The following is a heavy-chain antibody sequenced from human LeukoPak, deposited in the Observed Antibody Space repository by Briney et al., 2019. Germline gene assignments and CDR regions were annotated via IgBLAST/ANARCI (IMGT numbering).Heavy chain of an antibody. CDR3: ARAGPVRRVTMVRGVIIPPFRWFDP. D-gene: IGHD3-10*01. Sequence: SETLSLTCTVSGGSISSYYWSWIRQPPGKGLEWIGYIYYSGSTNYNPSLKSRVTISVDTSKNQFSLKLSSVTAADTAVYYCARAGPVRRVTMVRGVIIPPFRWFDPWGQGTLVTVSS. V-gene: IGHV4-59*01. CDR1: GGSISSYY. J-gene: IGHJ5*02. CDR2: IYYSGST.